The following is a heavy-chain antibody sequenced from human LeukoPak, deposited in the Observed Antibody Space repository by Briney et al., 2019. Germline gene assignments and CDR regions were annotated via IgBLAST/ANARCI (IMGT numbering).Heavy chain of an antibody. CDR2: ISTTGGAI. CDR1: GFTFSRYE. V-gene: IGHV3-48*03. CDR3: AREDNRDGYNLDY. Sequence: GGSLRLSCAASGFTFSRYEMMWVRQAPGKGLEWVSYISTTGGAIYYADSVRGRFTVTRDNAKSSLYLQMNSLGAEDTTVYYCAREDNRDGYNLDYWGQGTLVTVSS. J-gene: IGHJ4*02. D-gene: IGHD5-24*01.